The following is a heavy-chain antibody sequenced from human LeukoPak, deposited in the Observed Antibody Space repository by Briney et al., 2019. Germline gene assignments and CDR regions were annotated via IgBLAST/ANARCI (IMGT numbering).Heavy chain of an antibody. J-gene: IGHJ6*03. Sequence: SVKVSCKASGGTFSSYAISWVRQAPGQGLEWVGRIIPIFGTANYAQKFQGRVTITTDESTSTAYMELSSLRSEDTAVYYCARGFYYYYYMDVWGKGTTVTVSS. CDR2: IIPIFGTA. CDR3: ARGFYYYYYMDV. V-gene: IGHV1-69*05. CDR1: GGTFSSYA.